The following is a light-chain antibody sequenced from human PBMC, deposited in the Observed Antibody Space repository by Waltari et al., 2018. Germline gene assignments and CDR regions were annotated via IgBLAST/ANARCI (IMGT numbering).Light chain of an antibody. CDR3: LQYDSYPWT. Sequence: DIQMTQSPSTLSASVGHRITITCRASQSFGWLAWYQQKLGRAPKLLIYKTSNLESGVPSRFSGSASETEFTLTISSLQPDDFATYYCLQYDSYPWTFGQGTKVEIK. J-gene: IGKJ1*01. CDR1: QSFGW. V-gene: IGKV1-5*03. CDR2: KTS.